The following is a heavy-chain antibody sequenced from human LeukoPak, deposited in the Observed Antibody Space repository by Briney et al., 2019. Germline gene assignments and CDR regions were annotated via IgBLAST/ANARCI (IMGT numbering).Heavy chain of an antibody. CDR2: ISSSGSTI. J-gene: IGHJ5*02. Sequence: GGSLRLSCAASGFTFSSYSMNWVRQAPGKGLEWVSYISSSGSTIYYADSVKGRFTISRDNAKNSLYLQMNSLRAEDTAAYYCARDKGYGSGSYYNWFDPWGQGTLVTVSS. CDR1: GFTFSSYS. CDR3: ARDKGYGSGSYYNWFDP. V-gene: IGHV3-48*04. D-gene: IGHD3-10*01.